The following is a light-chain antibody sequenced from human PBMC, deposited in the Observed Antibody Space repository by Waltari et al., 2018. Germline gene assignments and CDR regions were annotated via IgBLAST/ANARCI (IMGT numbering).Light chain of an antibody. J-gene: IGKJ4*01. CDR2: WAT. CDR1: QSVLSSSNNKNY. Sequence: SLAVSLGERATIDCKSSQSVLSSSNNKNYLAWYQQKPRQPPKLLISWATTRESGVPDRFSGSGSGTDFTLTISSPQAEDVAVYYCQQYYSTPRTFGGGTKVEIK. V-gene: IGKV4-1*01. CDR3: QQYYSTPRT.